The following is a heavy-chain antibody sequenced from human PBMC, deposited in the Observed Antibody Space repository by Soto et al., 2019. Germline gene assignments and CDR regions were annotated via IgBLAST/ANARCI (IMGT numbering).Heavy chain of an antibody. CDR2: IYYSGST. J-gene: IGHJ4*02. D-gene: IGHD6-13*01. Sequence: QLQLQESGPGLVKPSETLSLTCTVSGGSISSSSYYWGWIRQPPGKGLEWIGSIYYSGSTYYNTSLKTRVTISVDTSKNQFSLKLSSVTAADTAVYYCARPKEQQLVTGFDYWGQGTLVTVSS. CDR3: ARPKEQQLVTGFDY. CDR1: GGSISSSSYY. V-gene: IGHV4-39*01.